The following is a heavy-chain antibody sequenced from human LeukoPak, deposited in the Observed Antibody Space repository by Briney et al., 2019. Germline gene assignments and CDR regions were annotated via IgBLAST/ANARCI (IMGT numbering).Heavy chain of an antibody. CDR2: ISSSSSHI. V-gene: IGHV3-21*06. CDR3: ARDPTTAGYFDN. D-gene: IGHD4-17*01. Sequence: PGGSLRLSCVASGFTFSTYSMNWVRQAPGKGLEWVSCISSSSSHIFYADSVKGRFTISRDNAKNSLYLQMNSLRVEDTAVYYCARDPTTAGYFDNWGQGTLVTVSS. CDR1: GFTFSTYS. J-gene: IGHJ4*02.